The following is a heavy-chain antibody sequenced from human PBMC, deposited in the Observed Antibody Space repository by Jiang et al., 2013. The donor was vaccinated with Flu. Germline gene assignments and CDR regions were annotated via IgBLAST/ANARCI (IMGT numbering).Heavy chain of an antibody. CDR1: GYSISSGYY. D-gene: IGHD3-22*01. J-gene: IGHJ4*02. CDR2: IYHSGST. CDR3: ARKVSRSIVVVIMEYFDY. V-gene: IGHV4-38-2*01. Sequence: GSGLVKPSETLSLTCAVSGYSISSGYYWGWIRQPPGKGLEWIGSIYHSGSTYYNPSLKSRVTISVDTSKNQFSLKLSSVTAADTAVYYCARKVSRSIVVVIMEYFDYWGQGT.